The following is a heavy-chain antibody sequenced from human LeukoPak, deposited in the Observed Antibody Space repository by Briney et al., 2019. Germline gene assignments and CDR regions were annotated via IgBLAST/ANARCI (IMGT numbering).Heavy chain of an antibody. CDR2: IGSGGGST. Sequence: GGSLRLSCAASGFTFSTYAMSWVRQAPGQGLEWVSTIGSGGGSTYYADSVKGRFTISRDNFKNTLYLQMNSLRAEDTALYYCARYRPLHSDTSGSMIDYWGRGTLVTVSS. J-gene: IGHJ4*02. CDR3: ARYRPLHSDTSGSMIDY. CDR1: GFTFSTYA. D-gene: IGHD3-22*01. V-gene: IGHV3-23*01.